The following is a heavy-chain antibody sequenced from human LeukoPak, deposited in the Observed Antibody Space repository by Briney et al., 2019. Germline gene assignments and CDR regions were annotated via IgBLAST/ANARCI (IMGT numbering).Heavy chain of an antibody. CDR2: IYYSGTT. CDR1: GVSISSYY. V-gene: IGHV4-59*01. CDR3: ARRFGSGDYFDY. J-gene: IGHJ4*02. D-gene: IGHD2-15*01. Sequence: SETLSLTCTVSGVSISSYYWSWIRQPPGKGLEWIGYIYYSGTTNNNPSLKSRVTISIDTSKKQFSLKLSSVTAADTAIYYCARRFGSGDYFDYWGQGTLVTVSS.